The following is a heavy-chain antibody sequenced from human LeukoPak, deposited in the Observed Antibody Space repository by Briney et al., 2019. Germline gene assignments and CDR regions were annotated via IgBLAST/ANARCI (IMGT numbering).Heavy chain of an antibody. CDR2: ISGSGGST. D-gene: IGHD3-22*01. CDR1: GFTFSSSA. V-gene: IGHV3-23*01. Sequence: GGSLRLSCAASGFTFSSSAMIWVRQAPGKGLEWVSTISGSGGSTYYADSVKGRFTISRDNSKNTLYLQMNSLRAEDTAVYYCAKDRASLYYYDSSGYYYWGQGTLVTVSS. J-gene: IGHJ4*02. CDR3: AKDRASLYYYDSSGYYY.